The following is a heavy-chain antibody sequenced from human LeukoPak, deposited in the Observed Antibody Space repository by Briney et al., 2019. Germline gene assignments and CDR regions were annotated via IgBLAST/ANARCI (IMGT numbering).Heavy chain of an antibody. CDR1: GGTFSSYA. D-gene: IGHD5-18*01. V-gene: IGHV1-69*04. J-gene: IGHJ6*02. CDR3: ARDWDAGYSYGYGDRYYYYGMDV. Sequence: GASVKVSCKASGGTFSSYAISWVRQAHGQGLEWMGRIIPILGIANYAQKFQGRVTITADKSTSTAYMELSSLRSEDTAVYYCARDWDAGYSYGYGDRYYYYGMDVWGQGTTVTVSS. CDR2: IIPILGIA.